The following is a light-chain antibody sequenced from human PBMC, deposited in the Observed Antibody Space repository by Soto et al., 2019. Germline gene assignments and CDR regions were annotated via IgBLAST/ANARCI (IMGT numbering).Light chain of an antibody. CDR3: SSYVGSNNLI. CDR2: EVS. CDR1: SSDVGGYNY. V-gene: IGLV2-8*01. J-gene: IGLJ2*01. Sequence: QSALTQPPSASGSPGQSVTISCTGTSSDVGGYNYVSWYQQHPGKAPKLIIYEVSERPSGVPDRFSGSKSGNTASLTVSGLQAEDEADYYCSSYVGSNNLIFGGGTKLTVL.